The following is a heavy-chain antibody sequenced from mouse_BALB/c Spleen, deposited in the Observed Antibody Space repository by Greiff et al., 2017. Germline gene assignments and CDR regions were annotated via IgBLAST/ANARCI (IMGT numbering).Heavy chain of an antibody. CDR2: IYPGNVNT. V-gene: IGHV1S56*01. Sequence: VQLVESGPELVKPGASVRISCKASGYTFTSYYIHWVKQRPGQGLEWIGWIYPGNVNTKYNEKFKGKATLTADKSSSTAYMQLSSLTSEDSAVYFCARWDYGYAFDYWGQGTTLTVSS. J-gene: IGHJ2*01. CDR1: GYTFTSYY. CDR3: ARWDYGYAFDY. D-gene: IGHD1-2*01.